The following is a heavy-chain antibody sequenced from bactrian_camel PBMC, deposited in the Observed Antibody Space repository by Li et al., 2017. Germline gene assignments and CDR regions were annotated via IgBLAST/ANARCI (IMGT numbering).Heavy chain of an antibody. V-gene: IGHV3-1*01. Sequence: DVQLVESGGGLVQPGGSLRLSCTASGFRLDDTAINWVRQVPGKGLEWVSSISWNGDEANYLGSVKGQFTISRDNAKNMVFLQMNSLKSEDTAMYYCAAGAATKMTIYEYNYWGQGTQVTVS. D-gene: IGHD2*01. CDR3: AAGAATKMTIYEYNY. CDR1: GFRLDDTA. J-gene: IGHJ4*01. CDR2: ISWNGDEA.